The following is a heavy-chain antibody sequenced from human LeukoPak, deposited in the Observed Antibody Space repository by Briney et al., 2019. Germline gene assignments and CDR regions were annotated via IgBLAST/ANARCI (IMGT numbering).Heavy chain of an antibody. Sequence: ASVKVSCKASRYTFTSYDINWVRQATGQGLEWMGWMNPNSGNTGYAQKFQGRVTMTRNTSISTAYMELSSLRSEDTAVYYCARDIGERWLQFPDYWGQGTLVTVSS. D-gene: IGHD5-24*01. J-gene: IGHJ4*02. V-gene: IGHV1-8*01. CDR1: RYTFTSYD. CDR2: MNPNSGNT. CDR3: ARDIGERWLQFPDY.